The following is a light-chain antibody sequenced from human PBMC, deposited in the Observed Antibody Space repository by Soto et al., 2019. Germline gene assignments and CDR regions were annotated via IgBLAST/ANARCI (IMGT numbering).Light chain of an antibody. CDR2: EVS. J-gene: IGLJ2*01. CDR3: YSYTGSSTVI. Sequence: QSALTQPASVSGSPGQSITISCTGTSSDLGAYNYVSWYQQYPGKAPKLMIYEVSNRPSGASDRFSGSKSGNTASLTISGLQAEDEGDYYCYSYTGSSTVIFGGGTKLTVL. V-gene: IGLV2-14*01. CDR1: SSDLGAYNY.